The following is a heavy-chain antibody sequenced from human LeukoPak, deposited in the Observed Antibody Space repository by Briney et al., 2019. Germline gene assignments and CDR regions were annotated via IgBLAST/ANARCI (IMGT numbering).Heavy chain of an antibody. J-gene: IGHJ4*02. D-gene: IGHD6-6*01. CDR2: ILGSGSSR. CDR1: GFTFSNFG. V-gene: IGHV3-23*01. Sequence: GGSLRLSCAASGFTFSNFGMSWVRQAPGKGLEWVSTILGSGSSRYYTDSVKGRFTISRDNSKSTLCLQMNSLNSEDTAVYYCARGSIWGQGTLVTVSS. CDR3: ARGSI.